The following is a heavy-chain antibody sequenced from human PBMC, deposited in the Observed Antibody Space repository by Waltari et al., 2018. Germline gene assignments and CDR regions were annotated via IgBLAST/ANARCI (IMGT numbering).Heavy chain of an antibody. Sequence: QVQLVESGGGVVQPGRSLRLSCAASGFTFSSYAMHWVRQAPGKGLEWVAVISYDGSNKYYADSVKGRFTISRDNSKNTLYLQINSLRAEDTAVHYCARDFFGVGVTTIYYYYGMDVWGQGTTVTVSS. V-gene: IGHV3-30*01. J-gene: IGHJ6*02. CDR1: GFTFSSYA. CDR2: ISYDGSNK. CDR3: ARDFFGVGVTTIYYYYGMDV. D-gene: IGHD1-26*01.